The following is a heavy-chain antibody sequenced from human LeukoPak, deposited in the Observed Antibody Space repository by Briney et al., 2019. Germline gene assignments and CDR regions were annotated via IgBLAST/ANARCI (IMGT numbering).Heavy chain of an antibody. CDR2: IYYSGST. CDR1: GGSISSYY. CDR3: ARDYDFLYMDV. D-gene: IGHD3-3*01. J-gene: IGHJ6*03. Sequence: SETLSLTCTVSGGSISSYYWSWIRQPPGKGLEWIGYIYYSGSTNYNPSLKSRVTMSVDTSKNQFSLKLSSVTAADTAVYYCARDYDFLYMDVWGKGTTVTVSS. V-gene: IGHV4-59*12.